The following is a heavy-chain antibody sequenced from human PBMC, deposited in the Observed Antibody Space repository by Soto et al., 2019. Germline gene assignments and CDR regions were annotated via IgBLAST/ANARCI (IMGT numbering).Heavy chain of an antibody. CDR1: GFTLSSYA. J-gene: IGHJ5*02. V-gene: IGHV3-23*01. D-gene: IGHD4-17*01. CDR3: AKDLFYIDGNYGDQTFDFDP. Sequence: HPGGSLRLSCAASGFTLSSYAMSWVRQAPGKGLEWVSAISGSGGSTYYADSVKGRFTISRDNSKNTLYLQMNSLRAEDTAVYYCAKDLFYIDGNYGDQTFDFDPWGKGTLVTVSS. CDR2: ISGSGGST.